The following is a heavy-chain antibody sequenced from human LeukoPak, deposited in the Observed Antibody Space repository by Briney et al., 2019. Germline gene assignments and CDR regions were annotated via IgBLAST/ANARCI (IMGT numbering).Heavy chain of an antibody. CDR2: ISDSGDAT. D-gene: IGHD4-23*01. Sequence: GGSLRLSCEVSGFIFSYYGMNWVRQAPGKGLEWVSTISDSGDATYYADSVKGRLTISRENSKSTLYLQMNNLRAEDTALYYCAKERGHSKPFDYWGQGTLVTVSS. CDR3: AKERGHSKPFDY. J-gene: IGHJ4*02. CDR1: GFIFSYYG. V-gene: IGHV3-23*01.